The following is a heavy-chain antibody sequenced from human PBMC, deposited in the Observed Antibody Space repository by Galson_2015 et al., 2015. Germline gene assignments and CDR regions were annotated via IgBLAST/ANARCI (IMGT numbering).Heavy chain of an antibody. Sequence: SVKVSCKASGGTFSSYAISWVRQAPGQGLEWMGGIIPIFGTAHYAQQFQGSVTITADESTSTAYMELSRLRSEDTAVYYCARDRPYCGGDCYPGYYVDYWGQGTLGTVSS. CDR2: IIPIFGTA. J-gene: IGHJ4*02. D-gene: IGHD2-21*02. CDR1: GGTFSSYA. V-gene: IGHV1-69*13. CDR3: ARDRPYCGGDCYPGYYVDY.